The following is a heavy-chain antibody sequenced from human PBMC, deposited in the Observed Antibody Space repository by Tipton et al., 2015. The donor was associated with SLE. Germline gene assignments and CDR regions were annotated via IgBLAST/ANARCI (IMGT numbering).Heavy chain of an antibody. D-gene: IGHD6-6*01. CDR1: GFTFSSYG. CDR2: VSYDGSFK. Sequence: SLRLSCAASGFTFSSYGMHWVRQAPGKGLEWVAVVSYDGSFKYYADSVKGRFTISRDNSKNTLYLQMNSLRAEDTALFYCAKEWVAARPFDYWGQGTLVTVSS. CDR3: AKEWVAARPFDY. V-gene: IGHV3-30*18. J-gene: IGHJ4*02.